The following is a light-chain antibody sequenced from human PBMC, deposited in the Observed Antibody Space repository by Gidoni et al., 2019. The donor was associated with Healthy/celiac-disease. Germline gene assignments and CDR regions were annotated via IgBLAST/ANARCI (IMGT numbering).Light chain of an antibody. CDR2: DVS. CDR3: SSYTSSSTLV. V-gene: IGLV2-14*03. Sequence: QSALTQPASVSGSPGQSITISCTGTSSDVGGYNYVSWYQQHPVKDPKLMIYDVSNRPSGVSNRFSGSKSGNTASLTISGLQAEDEADYYCSSYTSSSTLVFGGGTKLTVL. J-gene: IGLJ3*02. CDR1: SSDVGGYNY.